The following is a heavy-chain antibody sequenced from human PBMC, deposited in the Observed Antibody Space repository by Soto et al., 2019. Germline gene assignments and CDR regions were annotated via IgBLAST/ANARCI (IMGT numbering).Heavy chain of an antibody. D-gene: IGHD5-12*01. CDR3: AREDEMATITRY. Sequence: SVKVSCKASGVTFSSYAISWVRQAPGQGLEWMGGIIPIFGTANYAQKFQGRVTITADESTSTAYMELSSLRSEDTAVYYCAREDEMATITRYWGQGTLVTVSS. CDR2: IIPIFGTA. V-gene: IGHV1-69*13. J-gene: IGHJ4*02. CDR1: GVTFSSYA.